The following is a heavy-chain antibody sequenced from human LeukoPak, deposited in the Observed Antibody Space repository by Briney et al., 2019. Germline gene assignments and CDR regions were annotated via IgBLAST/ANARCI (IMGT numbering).Heavy chain of an antibody. V-gene: IGHV1-2*02. CDR3: ARCQLVVAASLCDY. Sequence: ASVKVPCKAFGYSFTGYHIHWVRQAPGQGLEWMGWINPNSGGSNYAQKFQGRVTMTRDTSISTAYLDLSRLRSDDTAVYYCARCQLVVAASLCDYWGQGALVTVSS. J-gene: IGHJ4*02. D-gene: IGHD2-15*01. CDR1: GYSFTGYH. CDR2: INPNSGGS.